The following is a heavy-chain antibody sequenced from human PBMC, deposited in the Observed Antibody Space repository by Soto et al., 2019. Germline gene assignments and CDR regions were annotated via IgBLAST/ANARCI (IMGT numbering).Heavy chain of an antibody. CDR2: ISSSGSTI. D-gene: IGHD6-6*01. Sequence: KPGGSLRLSCAASGFTFSDYYMSWIRQAPGKGLEWVSYISSSGSTIYYADSVKGRFTISRDNAKNSLYLQMNSLRAEDTAVYYCARDNDQGTEAYSSSRGRYYYYGMDVWGQGTKVTVSS. J-gene: IGHJ6*02. CDR3: ARDNDQGTEAYSSSRGRYYYYGMDV. V-gene: IGHV3-11*01. CDR1: GFTFSDYY.